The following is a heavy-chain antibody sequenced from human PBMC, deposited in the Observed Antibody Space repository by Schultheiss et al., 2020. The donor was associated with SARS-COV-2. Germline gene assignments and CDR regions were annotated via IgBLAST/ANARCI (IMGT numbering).Heavy chain of an antibody. D-gene: IGHD5-12*01. CDR2: IIPIFGTA. V-gene: IGHV1-69*13. CDR1: GYTFTGYY. Sequence: SVKVSCKASGYTFTGYYMHWVRQAPGQGLEWMGGIIPIFGTANYAQKFQGRVTITADESTSTAYMELSSLRSEDTAVYYCARDGSGYDGPPTDYYYGMDVWGQGTTVTVSS. CDR3: ARDGSGYDGPPTDYYYGMDV. J-gene: IGHJ6*02.